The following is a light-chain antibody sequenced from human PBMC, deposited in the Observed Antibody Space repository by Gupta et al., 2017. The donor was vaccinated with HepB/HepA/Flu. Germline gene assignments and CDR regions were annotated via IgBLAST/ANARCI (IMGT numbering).Light chain of an antibody. J-gene: IGKJ1*01. CDR2: GAS. CDR1: QSVTSSY. CDR3: QQDSNSPWT. Sequence: EIVLTQSPGTLSLSPGERVTLSCRASQSVTSSYLAWYQQKPGQAPRLLIYGASSRATGIPDRFSGSGSGTDFTLTISRLEPEDFAVYYCQQDSNSPWTFGQGTKVEIK. V-gene: IGKV3-20*01.